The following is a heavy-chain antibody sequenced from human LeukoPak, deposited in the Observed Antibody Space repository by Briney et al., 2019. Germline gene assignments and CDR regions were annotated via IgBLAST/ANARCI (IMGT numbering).Heavy chain of an antibody. CDR1: GFTFTSYT. CDR3: ARSLIADGAFDI. D-gene: IGHD2-21*01. V-gene: IGHV3-21*01. Sequence: GGSLRLSCAASGFTFTSYTMNWVRQAPGKGLEWVSDSSSSGSYIDYADSVKGRLTISRDNAKNSLFLHMNSLRAEDTAVYYCARSLIADGAFDIWGQGTMVTVSS. J-gene: IGHJ3*02. CDR2: SSSSGSYI.